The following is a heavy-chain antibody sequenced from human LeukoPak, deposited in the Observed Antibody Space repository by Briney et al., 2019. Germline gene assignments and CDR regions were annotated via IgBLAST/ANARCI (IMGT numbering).Heavy chain of an antibody. Sequence: GGSLRLSCAASGFTLSSNYMSWVRQAPGKGLEWVSVIYSGGSTYYSDSVKGGLTISRDNSKNKLYLQMNSLRAEDTAVYYCATGRVRYFDWLPPHDAFDIWGQGTMVTVSS. J-gene: IGHJ3*02. V-gene: IGHV3-53*01. CDR1: GFTLSSNY. CDR3: ATGRVRYFDWLPPHDAFDI. D-gene: IGHD3-9*01. CDR2: IYSGGST.